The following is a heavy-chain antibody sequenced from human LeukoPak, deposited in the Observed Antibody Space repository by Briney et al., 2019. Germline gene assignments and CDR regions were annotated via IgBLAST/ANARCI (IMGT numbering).Heavy chain of an antibody. V-gene: IGHV4-31*03. CDR3: ARARVVVAASYNWFDP. CDR2: IYYSGST. J-gene: IGHJ5*02. D-gene: IGHD2-15*01. CDR1: GGSISSGGYY. Sequence: PSQTLSLTCTVSGGSISSGGYYWSWIRQHPGKGLEWIGHIYYSGSTYYNPSLKSRVTISVDTSKNQFSPKLSSVTAADTAVYYCARARVVVAASYNWFDPWGQGTLVTVSS.